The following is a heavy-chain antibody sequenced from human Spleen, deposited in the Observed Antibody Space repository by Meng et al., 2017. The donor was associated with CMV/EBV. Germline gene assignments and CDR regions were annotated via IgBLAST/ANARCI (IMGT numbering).Heavy chain of an antibody. V-gene: IGHV3-7*01. CDR2: MSGDGREI. CDR1: GVTFRKTG. J-gene: IGHJ4*02. CDR3: ARVSLGYSSSWYFFDF. Sequence: GESLKISCAVSGVTFRKTGMSWLRQVPGKGLEWVADMSGDGREIYYVDSVKGRFTISRDNAKNSLYLQMNSLRAEDTAVYYCARVSLGYSSSWYFFDFWGQGTLVTVSS. D-gene: IGHD6-13*01.